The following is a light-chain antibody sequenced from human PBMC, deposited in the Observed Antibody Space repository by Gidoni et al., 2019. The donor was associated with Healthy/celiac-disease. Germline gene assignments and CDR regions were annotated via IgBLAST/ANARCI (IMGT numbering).Light chain of an antibody. CDR1: SGSVSTSYY. CDR3: VLYMGSGISM. CDR2: STN. Sequence: QTVVTQEPSFSVSPGGTVTLTCGLSSGSVSTSYYPSWYQQTPGQAPRTLIYSTNTRSSGVPNRFSGSILGNKAALTITGAQADEESDYYCVLYMGSGISMFGGGTKLTVL. V-gene: IGLV8-61*01. J-gene: IGLJ3*02.